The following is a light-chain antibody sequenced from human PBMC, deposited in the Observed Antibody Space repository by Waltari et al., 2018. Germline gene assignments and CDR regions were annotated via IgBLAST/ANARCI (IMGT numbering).Light chain of an antibody. J-gene: IGKJ1*01. CDR1: QSFGGS. CDR2: GAS. Sequence: EIVLTQSPGTLSLSPGERATLSCWASQSFGGSLAWYQQKPGQAPRLLIYGASSRATGIPDRFSGSGSGTVFSLSISRLEPEDFAVYYCQHYVRLPVTFGQGTKVEIK. CDR3: QHYVRLPVT. V-gene: IGKV3-20*01.